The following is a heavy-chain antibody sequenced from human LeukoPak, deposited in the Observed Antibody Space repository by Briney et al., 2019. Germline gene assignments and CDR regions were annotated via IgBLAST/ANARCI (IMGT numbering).Heavy chain of an antibody. CDR1: GGTFSSYA. CDR2: IIPILGIA. V-gene: IGHV1-69*04. CDR3: ARDLFDTVVVPAAPRYYGMDV. D-gene: IGHD2-2*01. Sequence: ASVKVSCKASGGTFSSYAISWVRQAPGQGLEWMGRIIPILGIANYAQKFQGRVTITADKSTSTAYMELSSLRSEDTAVYYCARDLFDTVVVPAAPRYYGMDVWGQGTTVTVSS. J-gene: IGHJ6*02.